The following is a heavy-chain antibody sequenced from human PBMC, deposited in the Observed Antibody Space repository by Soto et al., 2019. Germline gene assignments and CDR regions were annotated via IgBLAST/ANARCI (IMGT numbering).Heavy chain of an antibody. CDR2: ISAYNGNT. Sequence: QVQLVQSGAEVKKPGASVKVSCKASGYTFTSYGISWVRQAPGQGLEWMGWISAYNGNTNYAQTLQGRVTRTTDTATGTADMERRSLRSDDTAVYYCSRDEHDSGSWYIYYYYGMDVWGQGTTVTVSS. D-gene: IGHD6-13*01. J-gene: IGHJ6*02. V-gene: IGHV1-18*01. CDR1: GYTFTSYG. CDR3: SRDEHDSGSWYIYYYYGMDV.